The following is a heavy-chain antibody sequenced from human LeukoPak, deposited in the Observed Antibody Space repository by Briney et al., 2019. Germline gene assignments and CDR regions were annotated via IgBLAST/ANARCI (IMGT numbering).Heavy chain of an antibody. CDR3: AREEGTSYPGWFDP. J-gene: IGHJ5*02. D-gene: IGHD1-14*01. Sequence: GASVKVSCKASGGTFSSYAISWVRQAPGQGLEWMGGVIPIFGTANYAQKFQGRVTITADESTSTAYMELSSLRSEDTAVYYCAREEGTSYPGWFDPWGQGTLVTVSS. CDR1: GGTFSSYA. CDR2: VIPIFGTA. V-gene: IGHV1-69*01.